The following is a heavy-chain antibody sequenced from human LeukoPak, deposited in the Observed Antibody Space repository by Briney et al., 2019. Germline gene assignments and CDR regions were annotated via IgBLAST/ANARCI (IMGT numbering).Heavy chain of an antibody. D-gene: IGHD3-22*01. CDR1: GFTFSDYY. CDR2: ISSSGSTI. J-gene: IGHJ4*02. CDR3: ARVFNRYYYDSPYYFDY. Sequence: GGSLRLSCAVSGFTFSDYYMSWIRQAPGKGLEWVSYISSSGSTIYYADSVKGRFTISRDNAKNSLYLQMNSLRAEDTAVYYCARVFNRYYYDSPYYFDYWGQGTLVTVSS. V-gene: IGHV3-11*01.